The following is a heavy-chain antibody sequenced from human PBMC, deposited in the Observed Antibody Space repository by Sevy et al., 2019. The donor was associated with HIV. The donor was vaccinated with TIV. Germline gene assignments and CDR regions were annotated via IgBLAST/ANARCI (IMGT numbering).Heavy chain of an antibody. J-gene: IGHJ5*02. CDR1: YGPISAYY. CDR2: IHYSGST. CDR3: ARAPPVRSGDDSLNWFDP. D-gene: IGHD5-12*01. V-gene: IGHV4-59*01. Sequence: SETLSLTCSVSYGPISAYYWNWIRQSPGKGLEWIGYIHYSGSTNYNPSFKSRVTMSLDTSKNQFSLQLNSVTAADTALYYCARAPPVRSGDDSLNWFDPWGRGTLVIVSS.